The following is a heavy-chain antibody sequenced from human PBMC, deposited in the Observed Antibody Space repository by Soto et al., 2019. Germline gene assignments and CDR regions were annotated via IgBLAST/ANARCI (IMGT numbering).Heavy chain of an antibody. D-gene: IGHD6-19*01. CDR1: GGSISSSSYY. Sequence: SETLSLTCTVSGGSISSSSYYWGWIRQPPGEGLEWIGSIYYSGSTYYNPSLKSRVTISVDTSKNQFSLKLSSVTAADTAVYYCARGAVAGPYYYYYGMDVWGQGTTVTVSS. V-gene: IGHV4-39*01. J-gene: IGHJ6*02. CDR3: ARGAVAGPYYYYYGMDV. CDR2: IYYSGST.